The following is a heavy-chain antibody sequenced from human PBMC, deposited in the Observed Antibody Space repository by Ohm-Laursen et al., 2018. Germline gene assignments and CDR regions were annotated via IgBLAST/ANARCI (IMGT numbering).Heavy chain of an antibody. V-gene: IGHV3-23*01. D-gene: IGHD6-19*01. Sequence: SLRLSCSASGFTFSSYAMSWVRQAPGKGLEWVSAISGSGGSTYYADSVKGRFTISRDNAKNTLYLQMNSLRAEDTAVYYCAKDHDAGSGWYVTPCFDYWGQGTLVTVSS. CDR1: GFTFSSYA. J-gene: IGHJ4*02. CDR3: AKDHDAGSGWYVTPCFDY. CDR2: ISGSGGST.